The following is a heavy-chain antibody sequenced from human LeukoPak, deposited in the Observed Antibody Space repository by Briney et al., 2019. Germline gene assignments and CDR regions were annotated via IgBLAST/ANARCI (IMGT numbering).Heavy chain of an antibody. D-gene: IGHD6-13*01. Sequence: ASVKVSCKASGGTFSSYAISWVRQAPGQGLEWMGGIIPIFGTANYAQKFQGRVTITTDESTSTAYMELSSLRSEDTAVYYCATISSSWYGHFDLWGRGTLVTVSS. CDR1: GGTFSSYA. CDR3: ATISSSWYGHFDL. V-gene: IGHV1-69*05. J-gene: IGHJ2*01. CDR2: IIPIFGTA.